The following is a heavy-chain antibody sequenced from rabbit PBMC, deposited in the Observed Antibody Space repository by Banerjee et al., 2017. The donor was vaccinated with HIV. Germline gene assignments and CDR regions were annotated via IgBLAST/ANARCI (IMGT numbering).Heavy chain of an antibody. Sequence: TASGFSVSSNYYMCWVRQAPGKGLEWIGCIYTGSSGSTYYASWAKGRFTISKTSSTTVTLQMTSLTAADTATYFCARDLAGVIGWNFDLWGPGTLVTVS. D-gene: IGHD4-1*01. CDR2: IYTGSSGST. CDR3: ARDLAGVIGWNFDL. V-gene: IGHV1S40*01. CDR1: GFSVSSNYY. J-gene: IGHJ4*01.